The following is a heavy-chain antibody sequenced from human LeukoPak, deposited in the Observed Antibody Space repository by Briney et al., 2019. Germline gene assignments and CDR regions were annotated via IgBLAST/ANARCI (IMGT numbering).Heavy chain of an antibody. CDR3: ARHSWGWELSY. V-gene: IGHV4-39*01. Sequence: SETLSLTCTVSGGSISSRGYYWGWIRQPPGKGLEWIGSIYYGGNTYYNPSLKSRVTMSVDTSKNQFSLKLSSVTAADTAIYYCARHSWGWELSYWGQGTLVTVSS. J-gene: IGHJ4*02. D-gene: IGHD3-16*02. CDR2: IYYGGNT. CDR1: GGSISSRGYY.